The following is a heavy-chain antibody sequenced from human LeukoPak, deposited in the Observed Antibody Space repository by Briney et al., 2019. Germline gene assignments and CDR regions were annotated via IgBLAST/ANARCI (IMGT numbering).Heavy chain of an antibody. D-gene: IGHD3-10*01. J-gene: IGHJ4*02. CDR3: ATGLWGLDY. CDR1: GFTVSNSY. Sequence: GGSLRLSCAASGFTVSNSYMSWVRQAPGKGLEWVSVIYSDGSTFYTNSVKGRFTISRDNAKNSLYLQMNSLRAEDTAVYYCATGLWGLDYWGQGTLVTVSS. CDR2: IYSDGST. V-gene: IGHV3-53*01.